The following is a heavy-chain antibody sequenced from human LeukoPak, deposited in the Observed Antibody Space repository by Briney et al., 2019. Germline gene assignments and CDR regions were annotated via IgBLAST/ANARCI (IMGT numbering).Heavy chain of an antibody. CDR1: GFTFSDYY. D-gene: IGHD1-26*01. CDR3: LIVKVVGPTKFGS. CDR2: ISSIGSTL. Sequence: GGSLRLPCAASGFTFSDYYMSWIRQAPGKGLEWVSYISSIGSTLYYADSVKGRFTISRDNAKKSVYLHINSLRADDTALYYCLIVKVVGPTKFGSWGQGTPFTVSS. V-gene: IGHV3-11*04. J-gene: IGHJ5*01.